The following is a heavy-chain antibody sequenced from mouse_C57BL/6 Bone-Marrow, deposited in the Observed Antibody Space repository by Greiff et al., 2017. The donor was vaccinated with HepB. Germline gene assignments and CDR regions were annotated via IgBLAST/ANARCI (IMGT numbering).Heavy chain of an antibody. J-gene: IGHJ3*01. CDR1: GFTFSSYG. CDR2: ISSGGSYT. CDR3: ARAWFAY. V-gene: IGHV5-6*01. Sequence: EVQVVESGGDLVKPGGSLKLSCAASGFTFSSYGMSWVRPTPDKRLEWVATISSGGSYTYYPDSVKGRFTISRDNAKNTLYLQMSSLKSEDTAMYYCARAWFAYWGQGTLVTVSA.